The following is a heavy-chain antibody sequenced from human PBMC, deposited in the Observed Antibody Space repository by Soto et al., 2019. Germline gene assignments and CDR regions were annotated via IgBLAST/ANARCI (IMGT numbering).Heavy chain of an antibody. J-gene: IGHJ3*02. V-gene: IGHV1-8*01. Sequence: QVQLVQSGAEVRRPGASVKVSCKASGYTFTNNDIVWVRQATGQGLEGMGWMNPNSGNMGHAPKFQGRLTMTSSTSIDTAYMELASLRPEDTALYFCVRRGRYRGGAFDIWGQGTEVTVSS. CDR2: MNPNSGNM. CDR1: GYTFTNND. CDR3: VRRGRYRGGAFDI. D-gene: IGHD2-2*02.